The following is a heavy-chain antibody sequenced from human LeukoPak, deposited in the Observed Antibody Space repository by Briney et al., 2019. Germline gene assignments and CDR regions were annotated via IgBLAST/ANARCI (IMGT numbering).Heavy chain of an antibody. CDR1: GGTFSSYA. Sequence: ASVKVSFKASGGTFSSYAISWVRQAPGQGLEWMGGIIPIFGTANYGQKFQGRVAITADESTSTAYMELSSLRSEDTAVYYCAREEREYCGGDCNDAFDIWGQGTMVTVSS. D-gene: IGHD2-21*02. CDR3: AREEREYCGGDCNDAFDI. CDR2: IIPIFGTA. J-gene: IGHJ3*02. V-gene: IGHV1-69*13.